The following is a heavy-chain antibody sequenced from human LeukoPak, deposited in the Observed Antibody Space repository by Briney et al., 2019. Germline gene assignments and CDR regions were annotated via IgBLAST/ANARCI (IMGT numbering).Heavy chain of an antibody. CDR1: GFTFDDYG. J-gene: IGHJ5*02. D-gene: IGHD1-1*01. CDR2: INWNGGST. V-gene: IGHV3-20*04. CDR3: ARALQVEFIHEFDP. Sequence: GGSLRLSCAASGFTFDDYGMSWVRQAPGKGLEWVSGINWNGGSTGYANSVKGRFTISRDNAKNSLYLQMNSLRAEDTALYYCARALQVEFIHEFDPWGQGTLVTVSS.